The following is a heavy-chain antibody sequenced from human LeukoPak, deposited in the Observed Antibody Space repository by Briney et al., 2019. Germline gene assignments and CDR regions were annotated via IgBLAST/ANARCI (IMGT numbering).Heavy chain of an antibody. Sequence: SVKVSCKASGGTFSSYAISWVRQAPGQGLEWMGRIIPILGIANYAQKFQGRVTITADKSTSTAYMELSSLRSEDTAIYYCAKRDGTRQYYFDSWGQGTLVTVSS. CDR1: GGTFSSYA. D-gene: IGHD6-25*01. CDR2: IIPILGIA. V-gene: IGHV1-69*04. CDR3: AKRDGTRQYYFDS. J-gene: IGHJ4*02.